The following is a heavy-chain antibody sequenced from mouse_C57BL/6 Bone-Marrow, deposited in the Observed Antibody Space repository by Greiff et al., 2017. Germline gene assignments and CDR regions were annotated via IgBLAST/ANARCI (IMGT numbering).Heavy chain of an antibody. CDR2: LSSGSSTI. Sequence: VQLQQSGGGLVKPGGSLKLSCAASGFTFSDYGMHWFRQAPEKGLEWVAYLSSGSSTISYADTVKGRYTISRDNAKNTLFLQMTSLRSEDTAMYYCALTLYYFDYWGQGTTLTVSS. CDR3: ALTLYYFDY. J-gene: IGHJ2*01. D-gene: IGHD1-3*01. V-gene: IGHV5-17*01. CDR1: GFTFSDYG.